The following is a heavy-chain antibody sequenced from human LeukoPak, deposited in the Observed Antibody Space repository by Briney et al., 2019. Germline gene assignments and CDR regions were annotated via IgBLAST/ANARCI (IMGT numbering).Heavy chain of an antibody. CDR3: ARWNYYESSRAFDI. CDR2: IYTSGST. Sequence: SETLSLTCTVSGGSISSYYWSWIRQPAGKGLEWIGRIYTSGSTNYNPSLKSRVTMSVDTSKNQFSLKLSSVTAADTAMYYCARWNYYESSRAFDIWGQGTMVTVSS. D-gene: IGHD3-22*01. CDR1: GGSISSYY. J-gene: IGHJ3*02. V-gene: IGHV4-4*07.